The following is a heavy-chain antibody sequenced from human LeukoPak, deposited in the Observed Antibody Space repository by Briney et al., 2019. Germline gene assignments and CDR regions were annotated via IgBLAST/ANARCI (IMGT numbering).Heavy chain of an antibody. J-gene: IGHJ6*04. Sequence: SETLSLTCTVSGGSISSYYWSWIRQPAGKGLEWIGRIYTSGSTNYNPSLKSRVTMSVDTSKNQFSLKLSSVTAADTAVYYCARGRGYCSSTSCYRLYYYYYGMDVWGKGTTVTVSS. CDR1: GGSISSYY. V-gene: IGHV4-4*07. D-gene: IGHD2-2*01. CDR2: IYTSGST. CDR3: ARGRGYCSSTSCYRLYYYYYGMDV.